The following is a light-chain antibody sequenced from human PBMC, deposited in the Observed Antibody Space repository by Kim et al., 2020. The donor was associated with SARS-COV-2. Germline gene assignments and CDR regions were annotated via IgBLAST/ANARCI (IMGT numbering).Light chain of an antibody. CDR2: GAS. Sequence: EIVLPQSPGTLSLSPGERATLSCRASQSVSSSYLAWYQQKPGQAPRLLIYGASSRATGIPDRFSGSGSGTDFTLTISRLEPEDFAVYYCQQYGSSPTWTFGQGTKVDIK. CDR3: QQYGSSPTWT. V-gene: IGKV3-20*01. J-gene: IGKJ1*01. CDR1: QSVSSSY.